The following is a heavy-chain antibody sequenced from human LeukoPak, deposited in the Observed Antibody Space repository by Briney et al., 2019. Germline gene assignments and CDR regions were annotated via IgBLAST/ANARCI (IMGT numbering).Heavy chain of an antibody. CDR1: GGSISSSSYY. D-gene: IGHD1-26*01. V-gene: IGHV4-39*07. CDR3: ARFRGGSYYVFDY. J-gene: IGHJ4*02. CDR2: IYYSGST. Sequence: SETLSLTCTVSGGSISSSSYYWGWIRQPPGKGLEWIGSIYYSGSTYYNPSLKSRVTISVDTSKNQFSLKLSSVTDADTAVYYCARFRGGSYYVFDYWGQGTLVTVSS.